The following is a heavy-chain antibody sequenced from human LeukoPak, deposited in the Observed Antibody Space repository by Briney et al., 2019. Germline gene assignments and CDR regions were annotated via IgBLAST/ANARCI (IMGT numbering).Heavy chain of an antibody. D-gene: IGHD3-22*01. CDR1: GFTFSSYW. Sequence: PGGSLRLSCVASGFTFSSYWMSWVRQAPGKGLEWVANIKQDGSEKYYVDSVKGRFTISRDNAKNSLYLQMNSLRAEDTAVYYCARGHNYGSSGYSYGMDVWGQGTTVTVSS. J-gene: IGHJ6*02. CDR3: ARGHNYGSSGYSYGMDV. V-gene: IGHV3-7*01. CDR2: IKQDGSEK.